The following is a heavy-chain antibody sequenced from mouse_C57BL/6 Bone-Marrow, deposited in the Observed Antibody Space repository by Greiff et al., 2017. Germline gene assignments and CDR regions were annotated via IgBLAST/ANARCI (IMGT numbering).Heavy chain of an antibody. D-gene: IGHD1-1*01. J-gene: IGHJ3*01. V-gene: IGHV1-81*01. CDR3: SRCCYYGINYPFAY. CDR2: IYPRSGNT. Sequence: QVQLKQSGAELARPGASVKLSCKASGYTFTSYGISWVKQRTGQGLEWIGEIYPRSGNTNYNEKLKGKATLTADKSSSTAYMELLCLTSEDSAVDFCSRCCYYGINYPFAYWGQGTLVTVSA. CDR1: GYTFTSYG.